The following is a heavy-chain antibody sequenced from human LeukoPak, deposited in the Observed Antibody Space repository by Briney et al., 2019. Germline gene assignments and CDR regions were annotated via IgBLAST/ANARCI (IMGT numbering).Heavy chain of an antibody. J-gene: IGHJ4*02. CDR3: ARETVGATYFDY. Sequence: GGSLRLSCSASGFTFKSYLMAWVRQAPGKGLEWVSSISSSGSYIYYADSVKGRFTISRDNAKNSLYLQMNSLRAEDTAVYYCARETVGATYFDYWGQGTLVTVSS. CDR2: ISSSGSYI. D-gene: IGHD1-26*01. CDR1: GFTFKSYL. V-gene: IGHV3-21*01.